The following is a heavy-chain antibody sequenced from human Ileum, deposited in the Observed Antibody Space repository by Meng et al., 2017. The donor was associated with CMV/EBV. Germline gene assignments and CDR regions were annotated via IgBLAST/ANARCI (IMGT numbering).Heavy chain of an antibody. Sequence: EGPLVESGVGLVRPGVSVRRSCADSGFTFSSYWMHWVRQAPGEGPVWVSRIDTDGTVTSYAESVRGRFTISRDNSKNTLYLQMNDLRAGDSGVYYCVRDLVGNRDSWGHGTLVTVSS. CDR2: IDTDGTVT. J-gene: IGHJ5*01. CDR3: VRDLVGNRDS. CDR1: GFTFSSYW. D-gene: IGHD1-14*01. V-gene: IGHV3-74*03.